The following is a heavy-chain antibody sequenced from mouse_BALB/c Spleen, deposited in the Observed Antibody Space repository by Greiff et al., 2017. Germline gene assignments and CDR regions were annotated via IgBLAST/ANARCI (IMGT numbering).Heavy chain of an antibody. J-gene: IGHJ3*01. Sequence: EVQGVESGPGLVKPSQSLSLTCTVTGYSITSDYAWNWIRQFPGNKLEWMGYISYSGSTSYNPSLKSRISITRDTSKNQFFLQLNSVTTEDTATYYCARNKYGNGWFAYWGQGTLVTVSA. CDR2: ISYSGST. CDR3: ARNKYGNGWFAY. V-gene: IGHV3-2*02. CDR1: GYSITSDYA. D-gene: IGHD2-10*02.